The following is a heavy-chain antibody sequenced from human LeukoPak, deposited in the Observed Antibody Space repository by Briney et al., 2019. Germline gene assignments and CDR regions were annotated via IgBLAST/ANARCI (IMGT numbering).Heavy chain of an antibody. J-gene: IGHJ5*02. CDR3: ATSPIQIAAAGTGWGRNWFDP. Sequence: QTGGSLRLSCAASGFTFSSYAISWVRQAPGKGLEWVSAISGSGGSTYYADSVKGRFTISRDNSKNTLYLQMNSLRAEDTAVYYCATSPIQIAAAGTGWGRNWFDPWGQGTLVTVSS. D-gene: IGHD6-13*01. V-gene: IGHV3-23*01. CDR1: GFTFSSYA. CDR2: ISGSGGST.